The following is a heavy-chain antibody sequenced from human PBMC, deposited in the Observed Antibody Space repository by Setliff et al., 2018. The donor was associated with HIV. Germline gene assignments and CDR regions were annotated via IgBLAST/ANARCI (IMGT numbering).Heavy chain of an antibody. CDR1: DYTFTTYW. V-gene: IGHV5-51*01. J-gene: IGHJ3*01. D-gene: IGHD2-21*01. CDR2: IYPDDSDI. CDR3: ARRDERSMSAFQI. Sequence: GESLTISCKALDYTFTTYWIAWVRQMPGEGLEWMGIIYPDDSDIRYNPSFQNQITISADKSIATAYLQLNNLKASDTATYYCARRDERSMSAFQIWGPGTMGTVSS.